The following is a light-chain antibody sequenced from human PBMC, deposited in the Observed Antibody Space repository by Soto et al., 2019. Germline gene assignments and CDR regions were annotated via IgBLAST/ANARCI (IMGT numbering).Light chain of an antibody. CDR1: RSDVGSYNL. V-gene: IGLV2-23*02. CDR3: CSYAGSSTVI. J-gene: IGLJ2*01. CDR2: DVN. Sequence: QSALTQPASVSGSPGQSITISCTGSRSDVGSYNLVSWYQHHPGKDPKLMIYDVNKRPSGVSNRFSGSKSGNTASLTISGLQPEDEADYYCCSYAGSSTVIFVGGTKLTVL.